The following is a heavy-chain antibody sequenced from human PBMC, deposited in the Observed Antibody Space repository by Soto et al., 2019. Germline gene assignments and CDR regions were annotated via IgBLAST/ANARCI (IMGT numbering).Heavy chain of an antibody. CDR3: ARDLLGRGLRAAADLPSYWYFDL. CDR1: GGTFSSYA. V-gene: IGHV1-69*01. CDR2: IIPIFGTA. D-gene: IGHD6-13*01. Sequence: QVQLVQSGAEVKKPGSSVKVSCKASGGTFSSYAISWVRQAPGQGLEWMGGIIPIFGTANYAQKFQGRVTFTADESTSTAYMELSSLRSEDTAVYYCARDLLGRGLRAAADLPSYWYFDLWGRGTLVTVSS. J-gene: IGHJ2*01.